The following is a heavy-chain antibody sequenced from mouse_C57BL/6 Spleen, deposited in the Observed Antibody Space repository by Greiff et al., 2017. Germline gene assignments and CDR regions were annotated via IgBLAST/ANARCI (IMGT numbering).Heavy chain of an antibody. V-gene: IGHV1-53*01. Sequence: QVQLQQPGTELVKPGASVKLSCKASGYTFTSYWMHWVKQRPGQGLEWIGNINPSNGGTNYNEKVKSKATLTVDKSSSTAYMQLSSLTSEDAAVYYCARKGLYYYGSSYDYWGQGTTLTVSS. D-gene: IGHD1-1*01. J-gene: IGHJ2*01. CDR3: ARKGLYYYGSSYDY. CDR2: INPSNGGT. CDR1: GYTFTSYW.